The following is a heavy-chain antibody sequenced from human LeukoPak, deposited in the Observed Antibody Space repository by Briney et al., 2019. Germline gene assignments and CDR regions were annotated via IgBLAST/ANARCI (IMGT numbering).Heavy chain of an antibody. CDR3: ARGHGNYDILSGSYGGTYFDC. CDR2: IYSGGMT. Sequence: GGSLRLSCAASGFIFSSYEMNWVRQAPGKGLEWVSLIYSGGMTYYADSVKGRFSISRDNAENTVYLQMNSLRAEDTAMYYCARGHGNYDILSGSYGGTYFDCWGQGTLVTVSS. CDR1: GFIFSSYE. D-gene: IGHD3-9*01. J-gene: IGHJ4*02. V-gene: IGHV3-53*01.